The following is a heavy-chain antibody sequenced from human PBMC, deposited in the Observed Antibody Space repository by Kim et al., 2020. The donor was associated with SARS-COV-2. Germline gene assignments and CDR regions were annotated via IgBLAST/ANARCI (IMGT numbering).Heavy chain of an antibody. D-gene: IGHD3-16*01. CDR1: GGSISSSDYQ. J-gene: IGHJ6*03. V-gene: IGHV4-39*01. CDR3: VRIYARYYYYMDV. Sequence: SETLSLTCSVSGGSISSSDYQWGWIRRAPGKGLELIGTISFIGRTHYNPSLKSRVTVSIDTSKNQFSLNLSSVTAADTAVYYCVRIYARYYYYMDVWGKGTTVTVSS. CDR2: ISFIGRT.